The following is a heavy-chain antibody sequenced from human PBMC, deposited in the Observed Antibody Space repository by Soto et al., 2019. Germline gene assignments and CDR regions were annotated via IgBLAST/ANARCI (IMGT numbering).Heavy chain of an antibody. J-gene: IGHJ4*02. D-gene: IGHD3-16*01. CDR3: AKAPDDGGGYFDY. CDR1: GFTFSSYG. CDR2: ISYDGSNK. V-gene: IGHV3-30*18. Sequence: QVQLVESGGGVVQPGRSLRLSCAASGFTFSSYGMHWVRQAPGKGLEWVAVISYDGSNKYYADSVKGRFTISRDNSKNTLYLQMNSLRAEDTAVDYCAKAPDDGGGYFDYWGQGTLVTVSS.